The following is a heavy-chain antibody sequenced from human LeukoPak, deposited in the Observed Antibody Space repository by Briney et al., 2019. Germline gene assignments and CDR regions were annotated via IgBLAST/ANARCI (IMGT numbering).Heavy chain of an antibody. CDR2: IYYTGIT. J-gene: IGHJ1*01. CDR3: VRGERCGGDCSSRQQ. CDR1: GGPLTISY. V-gene: IGHV4-59*13. D-gene: IGHD2-21*02. Sequence: PSETPSLTCTVSGGPLTISYWSWIRQPPGRGLEWIGYIYYTGITNYHPSLAGRVTMSLDMSKNLISLNLDSVTAADTAVYYCVRGERCGGDCSSRQQWGQGTLVTVSS.